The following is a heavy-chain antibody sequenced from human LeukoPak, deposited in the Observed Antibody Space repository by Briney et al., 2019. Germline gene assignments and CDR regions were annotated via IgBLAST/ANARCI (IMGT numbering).Heavy chain of an antibody. CDR2: ISSSGSTI. CDR1: GFSFSSYE. D-gene: IGHD5-24*01. J-gene: IGHJ4*02. Sequence: PGGSLRLSCVASGFSFSSYEINWVRQAPGKGLEWVSYISSSGSTIYYADSVKGRFTISRDNAKNSLYLQMNRLRPEDTAVYYCARFGYNDFDYWGQGTLVTVSS. V-gene: IGHV3-48*03. CDR3: ARFGYNDFDY.